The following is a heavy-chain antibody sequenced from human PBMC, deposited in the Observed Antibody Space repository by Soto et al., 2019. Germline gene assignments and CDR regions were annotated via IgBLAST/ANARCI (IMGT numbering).Heavy chain of an antibody. CDR1: GGTFSSYA. Sequence: QVQLVQSGAEVKKPGSSVKVSCKASGGTFSSYAISWMRQAPGQGLEWMGGIIPIFGTANYAQKFQGRVTITADESTSTAYMELSSLRSEDTAVYYCARVQPNGDYNVDYYYGMDVWGQGTTVTVSS. D-gene: IGHD4-17*01. J-gene: IGHJ6*02. V-gene: IGHV1-69*01. CDR2: IIPIFGTA. CDR3: ARVQPNGDYNVDYYYGMDV.